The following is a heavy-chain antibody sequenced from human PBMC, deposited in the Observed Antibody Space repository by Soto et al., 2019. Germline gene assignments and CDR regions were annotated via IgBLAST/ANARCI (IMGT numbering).Heavy chain of an antibody. V-gene: IGHV3-15*01. CDR2: IKSKTDGGTT. CDR1: GFTFSNAW. D-gene: IGHD1-20*01. CDR3: TTAVTGTNRGLYYYYGMDV. J-gene: IGHJ6*02. Sequence: GGSLRLSCAASGFTFSNAWMSWVRQAPGKGLEWVGRIKSKTDGGTTDYAAPVKGRFTISRDDSKNTLYLQMNSLKTEDTAVYYCTTAVTGTNRGLYYYYGMDVWGQGTTVTVSS.